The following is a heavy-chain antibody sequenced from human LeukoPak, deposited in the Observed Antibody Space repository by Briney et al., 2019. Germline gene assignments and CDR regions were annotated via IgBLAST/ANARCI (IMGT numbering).Heavy chain of an antibody. J-gene: IGHJ3*02. V-gene: IGHV3-30*04. D-gene: IGHD6-19*01. CDR3: ARPRRWAQWLAANDALDI. CDR2: IWYDGSNK. CDR1: GFTFSSYA. Sequence: GGSLRLSCAASGFTFSSYAMHWVRQAPGKGLEWVAVIWYDGSNKYYADSVKGRFTISRDNSKKTLYLHLSSLTTEDTAVYYCARPRRWAQWLAANDALDIWGQGTEVTVYS.